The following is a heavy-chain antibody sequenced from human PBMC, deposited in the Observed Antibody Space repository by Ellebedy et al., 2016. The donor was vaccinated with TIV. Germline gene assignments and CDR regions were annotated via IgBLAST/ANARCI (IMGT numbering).Heavy chain of an antibody. CDR2: IYGGGRT. V-gene: IGHV3-53*01. J-gene: IGHJ4*02. Sequence: PGGSLRLSCAASGFTFSSYAMHWVRQAPGKGLEWVSVIYGGGRTDYTDSVKGRFSISRDNSKNMLYLQMNSLRAEDTAVYYCARDRPDYGDATWGQGTLVTVSS. D-gene: IGHD4-17*01. CDR1: GFTFSSYA. CDR3: ARDRPDYGDAT.